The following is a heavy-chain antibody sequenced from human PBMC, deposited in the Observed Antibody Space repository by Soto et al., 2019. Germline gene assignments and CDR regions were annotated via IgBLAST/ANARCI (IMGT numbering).Heavy chain of an antibody. J-gene: IGHJ4*02. Sequence: QVQLVQSGAEVKKPWASVKVSCKASGYSFAGYYIHWVRQAPGQVLEWMGWINPNSGGTNYAQNFQGRVTMTRDTSISTAYMELRSLRSDDTAVFYCARGQDCGTPNCYTGGDYFDYWGQGTLVTVSS. V-gene: IGHV1-2*02. D-gene: IGHD2-2*02. CDR3: ARGQDCGTPNCYTGGDYFDY. CDR2: INPNSGGT. CDR1: GYSFAGYY.